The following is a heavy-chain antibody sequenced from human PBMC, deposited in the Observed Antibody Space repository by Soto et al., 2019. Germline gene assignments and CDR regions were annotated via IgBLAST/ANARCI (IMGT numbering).Heavy chain of an antibody. V-gene: IGHV4-31*03. J-gene: IGHJ4*02. D-gene: IGHD2-2*01. Sequence: QVQLQESGPGLVKPSQTLSLTCTVSGGSISSGGYYWSWIRQHPGKGLEWIGYIYYSGSTYYNPSLKGRVNISVDTSKNQFSLKLSSVTAADTAVYYCARAKLTRGYCSSTSCYAPNKRFDYWGQGTLVTVSS. CDR3: ARAKLTRGYCSSTSCYAPNKRFDY. CDR1: GGSISSGGYY. CDR2: IYYSGST.